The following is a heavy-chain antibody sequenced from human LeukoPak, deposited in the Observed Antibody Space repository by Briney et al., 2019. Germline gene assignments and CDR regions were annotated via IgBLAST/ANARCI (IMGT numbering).Heavy chain of an antibody. D-gene: IGHD6-13*01. Sequence: PGGSLRLSCAASGFTFSSYAMSWVRQAPGKGLEWVSAISGSGGGTSYADSVKGRFNISRDNSKNTLYLQMNSLRAEDTAVYYCAKVIASVGAFDCWGQGTMVTVSS. J-gene: IGHJ4*02. V-gene: IGHV3-23*01. CDR2: ISGSGGGT. CDR3: AKVIASVGAFDC. CDR1: GFTFSSYA.